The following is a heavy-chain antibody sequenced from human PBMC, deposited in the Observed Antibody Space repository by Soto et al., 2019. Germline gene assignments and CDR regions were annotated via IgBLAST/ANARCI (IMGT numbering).Heavy chain of an antibody. Sequence: GGSLRLSRAASGFTFSSYAMSWVRQAPGKGLEWVSAISGSGGSTYYADSVKGRFTISRDNSKNTLYLQMNSLRAEDTAVYYCAKALYCSSTSCYAPYYWGQGTLVTVSS. CDR1: GFTFSSYA. CDR3: AKALYCSSTSCYAPYY. CDR2: ISGSGGST. D-gene: IGHD2-2*01. J-gene: IGHJ4*02. V-gene: IGHV3-23*01.